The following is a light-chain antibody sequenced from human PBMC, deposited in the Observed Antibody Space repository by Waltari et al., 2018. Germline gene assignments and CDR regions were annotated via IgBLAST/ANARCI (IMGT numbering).Light chain of an antibody. Sequence: QSALTQPASVSGSPGQSTTISCTGSNRDVGSYSLVSWHQHHPGKAPKLLIYGVTKRPSGVSHRFSGSKSGNTASLTISGLQTEDEADYYCCSYAGSSTSSVVFGTGTKVIVL. CDR3: CSYAGSSTSSVV. CDR1: NRDVGSYSL. J-gene: IGLJ1*01. CDR2: GVT. V-gene: IGLV2-23*02.